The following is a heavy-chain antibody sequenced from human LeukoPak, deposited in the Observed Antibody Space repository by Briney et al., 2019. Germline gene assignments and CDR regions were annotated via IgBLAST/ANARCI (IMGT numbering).Heavy chain of an antibody. J-gene: IGHJ6*03. V-gene: IGHV4-61*02. D-gene: IGHD3-22*01. CDR1: GGSISSGSYY. CDR2: IYTSGRT. Sequence: SETLSLTCTVSGGSISSGSYYWSWIRQPAGKGLEWIGRIYTSGRTNYNPSLKSRVTISVDTSKNQFSLKLSSVTAADTAVYYCARVSYYDSSGYYYLGADYYMDVWGKGTTVTISS. CDR3: ARVSYYDSSGYYYLGADYYMDV.